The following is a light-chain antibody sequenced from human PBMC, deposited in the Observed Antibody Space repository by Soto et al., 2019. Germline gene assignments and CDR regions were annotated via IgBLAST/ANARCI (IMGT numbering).Light chain of an antibody. V-gene: IGKV3-15*01. CDR1: QSVGSN. J-gene: IGKJ5*01. CDR3: QQYNNWS. CDR2: AAS. Sequence: EVVMTQSPATLSVSPGETATLSCRASQSVGSNLAWYQQKPGQAPRILISAASTRATGIPARFSGSGSGTEFTLTISSLQSEDFAVYYCQQYNNWSFGQGTRLEI.